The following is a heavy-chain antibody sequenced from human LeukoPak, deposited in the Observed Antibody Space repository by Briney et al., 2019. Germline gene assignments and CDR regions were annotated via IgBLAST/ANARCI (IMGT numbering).Heavy chain of an antibody. D-gene: IGHD6-13*01. CDR1: GGSISSGSYY. Sequence: SETLSLTCTVSGGSISSGSYYWSWIRQPAGKGLEWIGRIYTSGSTNYNPSLKSRVTISVDTSKNQFSLKLSSVTAADTAVYYCARSFNPIIAAAFSNDAFDIWGQGTMVTVSS. CDR2: IYTSGST. J-gene: IGHJ3*02. CDR3: ARSFNPIIAAAFSNDAFDI. V-gene: IGHV4-61*02.